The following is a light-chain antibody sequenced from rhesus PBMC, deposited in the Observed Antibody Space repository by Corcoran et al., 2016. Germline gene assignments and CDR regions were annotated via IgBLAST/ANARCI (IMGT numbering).Light chain of an antibody. V-gene: IGKV1-36*01. J-gene: IGKJ2*01. CDR1: QGISNY. Sequence: DIQMTQSPSSLSASVGDRVTITCRASQGISNYLSWYQQKAGKPPKRLIYAASRLQSGVPSRFSGSGSGTEFTLTISSLQTEDFAAYYCLHYNSEPYSFGQGTKVEIK. CDR2: AAS. CDR3: LHYNSEPYS.